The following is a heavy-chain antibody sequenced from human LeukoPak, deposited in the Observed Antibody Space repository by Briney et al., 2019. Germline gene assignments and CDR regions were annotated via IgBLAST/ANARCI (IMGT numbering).Heavy chain of an antibody. CDR1: RFSINTYG. CDR2: IWPDGRNK. CDR3: AKNAHYQGYSYGGIDY. J-gene: IGHJ4*02. V-gene: IGHV3-33*06. D-gene: IGHD5-18*01. Sequence: GGSLRLSCAASRFSINTYGMNWVRQAPGKGLEWMAVIWPDGRNKSYADSVKGRFTISKDNSKNTLYLHMSSLRAEDTAVYYCAKNAHYQGYSYGGIDYWGQGTLVTVSS.